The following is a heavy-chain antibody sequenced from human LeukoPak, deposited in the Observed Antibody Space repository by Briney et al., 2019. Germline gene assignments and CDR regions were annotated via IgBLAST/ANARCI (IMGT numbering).Heavy chain of an antibody. CDR1: GYTFTSFD. CDR2: MNPNSGNT. V-gene: IGHV1-8*03. J-gene: IGHJ6*03. CDR3: ASHHYYGSGSYYLRYYYYYMDV. Sequence: GASVKVSCKASGYTFTSFDINWVRQATGQGLEWMGWMNPNSGNTGYAQKFQGRVTITRNTSISTAYMELSSLRSDDTAVYYCASHHYYGSGSYYLRYYYYYMDVWGKGTTVTVSS. D-gene: IGHD3-10*01.